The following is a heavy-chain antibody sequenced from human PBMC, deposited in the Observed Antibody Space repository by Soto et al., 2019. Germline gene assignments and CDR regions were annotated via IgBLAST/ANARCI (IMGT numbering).Heavy chain of an antibody. V-gene: IGHV4-39*01. D-gene: IGHD3-16*02. J-gene: IGHJ3*02. Sequence: QLQLQESGPGLVKPSETLSLTCTVSGGSISSSSYYWGWIRQPPGKGLEWIGSIYYSGSTYYNPSLKSRVTISVDTSKNQCSLKLSSVTAADTAVYYCASRRSDYIWGSYRFLDAFDIWGQGTMVTVSS. CDR2: IYYSGST. CDR3: ASRRSDYIWGSYRFLDAFDI. CDR1: GGSISSSSYY.